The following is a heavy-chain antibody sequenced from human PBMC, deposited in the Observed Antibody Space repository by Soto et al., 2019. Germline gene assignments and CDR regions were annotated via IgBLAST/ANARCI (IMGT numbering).Heavy chain of an antibody. CDR2: IGANGGGT. D-gene: IGHD4-17*01. V-gene: IGHV3-23*01. Sequence: SGGSLRLSCAASGFTFSSFFMSWVRQAPGKGLDWVSGIGANGGGTYYADSVKGRFIISRDNSKNTLYLQMNSLRAEDTAVYYCARDPNGDYLGAFDFWGQKTMVTVSS. J-gene: IGHJ3*01. CDR3: ARDPNGDYLGAFDF. CDR1: GFTFSSFF.